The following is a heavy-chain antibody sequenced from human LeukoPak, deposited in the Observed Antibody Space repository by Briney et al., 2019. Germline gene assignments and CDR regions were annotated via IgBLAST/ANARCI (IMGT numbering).Heavy chain of an antibody. CDR3: ARRGVLWFGELFYYGMDV. Sequence: PGGSLRLSCATSEFSFSSHGMHWARQAPGKGLEWVAFEQKDGSYKKYADSVKGRFTISRDNSKNTLYLQMNSLRAEDTAVYYCARRGVLWFGELFYYGMDVWGQGTTVTVSS. CDR2: EQKDGSYK. CDR1: EFSFSSHG. D-gene: IGHD3-10*01. V-gene: IGHV3-30*02. J-gene: IGHJ6*02.